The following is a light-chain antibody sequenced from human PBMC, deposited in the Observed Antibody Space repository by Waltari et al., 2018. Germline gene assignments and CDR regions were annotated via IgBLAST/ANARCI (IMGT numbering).Light chain of an antibody. Sequence: EIVLTQSPATLSLSPGERASLSCRASQNVYSYLVWYQQKPGQTPRLLIHDASLRAPGIPDRFSGSGSGTDFTLTISSLEPEDFAVYYCQQRASWPPITFGQGTRLEIK. V-gene: IGKV3-11*01. CDR2: DAS. CDR3: QQRASWPPIT. CDR1: QNVYSY. J-gene: IGKJ5*01.